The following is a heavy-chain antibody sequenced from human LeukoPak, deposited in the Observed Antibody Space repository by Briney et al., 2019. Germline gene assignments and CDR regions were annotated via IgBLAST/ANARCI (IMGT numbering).Heavy chain of an antibody. CDR3: ARDYYDSSGYYTVTAFDI. V-gene: IGHV1-2*02. CDR2: INPNSGGT. J-gene: IGHJ3*02. Sequence: ASVKDSCKASGYTFTGYYMHWVRQTPGQGLEWMGWINPNSGGTNYAQKFQGRVTMTRDTSISTAYMELSRLRSDDTAVYYCARDYYDSSGYYTVTAFDIWGQGTMVTVSS. D-gene: IGHD3-22*01. CDR1: GYTFTGYY.